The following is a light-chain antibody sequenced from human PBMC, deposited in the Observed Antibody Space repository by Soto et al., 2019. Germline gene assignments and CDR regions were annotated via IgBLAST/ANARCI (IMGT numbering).Light chain of an antibody. CDR2: DAS. CDR3: QQRNNWPPLFT. Sequence: EIVLTQSPATLSLSPGERATLSCRASQSVNSYLAWYQQKPGQAPRLLIYDASNRATGIPARFSGSGSGTDFTLTISSLEPEDFSVYYCQQRNNWPPLFTFGPGTKVEIK. V-gene: IGKV3-11*01. CDR1: QSVNSY. J-gene: IGKJ3*01.